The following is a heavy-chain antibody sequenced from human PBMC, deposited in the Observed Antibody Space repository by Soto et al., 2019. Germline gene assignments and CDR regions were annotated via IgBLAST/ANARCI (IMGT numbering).Heavy chain of an antibody. Sequence: SQPLSLRWAVSGGTSSNRGDSWSWIRQPPGKGLEWIGYIYHSGSTYYNPSLKSRVTISVDRSKNQFSLKLSSVTAADTAVYYCARVPDYWGQGTLVTVSS. CDR1: GGTSSNRGDS. CDR2: IYHSGST. V-gene: IGHV4-30-2*01. CDR3: ARVPDY. J-gene: IGHJ4*02.